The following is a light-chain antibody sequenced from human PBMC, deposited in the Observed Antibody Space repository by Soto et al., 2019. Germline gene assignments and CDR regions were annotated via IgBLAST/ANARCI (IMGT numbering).Light chain of an antibody. J-gene: IGKJ5*01. CDR2: DAS. CDR3: QQRYSWPIT. V-gene: IGKV3-11*01. Sequence: EIVLTQSPATLSLSAGEGATLSCRASQSIGSELAWYQQKPGQAPRLVIADASNRATGIPARFSGSGSATDFTLTIRTLEPGDVGIYYCQQRYSWPITFGQGTRLEIK. CDR1: QSIGSE.